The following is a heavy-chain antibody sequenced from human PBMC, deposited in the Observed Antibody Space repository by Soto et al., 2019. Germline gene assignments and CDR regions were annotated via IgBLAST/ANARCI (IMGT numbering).Heavy chain of an antibody. V-gene: IGHV3-30-3*01. CDR2: ISYDGSNK. D-gene: IGHD6-19*01. J-gene: IGHJ6*02. CDR1: RFTFSIYA. CDR3: ARDSVGSGWYGSYYYYGMDV. Sequence: SLRLSCASSRFTFSIYAMHWVSSAPGTGMDWVAVISYDGSNKYYADSVKGRFTISRDNSKNTPYLQMNSLRAEDTAVYYCARDSVGSGWYGSYYYYGMDVWGQGTTVTASS.